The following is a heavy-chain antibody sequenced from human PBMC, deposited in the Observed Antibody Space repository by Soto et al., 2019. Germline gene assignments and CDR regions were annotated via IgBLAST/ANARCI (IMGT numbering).Heavy chain of an antibody. D-gene: IGHD2-15*01. CDR1: GYTFTRYD. V-gene: IGHV1-8*01. CDR3: ARGGGVDYYYYMDV. J-gene: IGHJ6*03. CDR2: MNPNSGNT. Sequence: ASVKVSCKASGYTFTRYDINWVRQATGQGLEWMGWMNPNSGNTGYAQKFQGRVTMTRNTSISTAYMELSSLRSEDTAVYYCARGGGVDYYYYMDVWGKGTTVTVSS.